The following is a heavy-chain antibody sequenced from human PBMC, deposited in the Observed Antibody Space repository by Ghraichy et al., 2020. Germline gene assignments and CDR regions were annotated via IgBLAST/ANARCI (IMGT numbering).Heavy chain of an antibody. CDR1: GDSVSSNSAA. Sequence: SQTLSLTCAISGDSVSSNSAAGNWIRQSPSRGLEWLGRTYYRSKWYNDYAVSVKSRITINPDTSKNQFSLQLNSVTPEDTAVYYCARVGSGWYLGPSYYYGMDVWGQGTTVTVSS. V-gene: IGHV6-1*01. CDR2: TYYRSKWYN. J-gene: IGHJ6*02. D-gene: IGHD6-19*01. CDR3: ARVGSGWYLGPSYYYGMDV.